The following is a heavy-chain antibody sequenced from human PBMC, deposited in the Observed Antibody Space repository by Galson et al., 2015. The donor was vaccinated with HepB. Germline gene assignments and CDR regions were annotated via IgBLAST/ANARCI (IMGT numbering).Heavy chain of an antibody. D-gene: IGHD4-11*01. V-gene: IGHV1-3*01. CDR2: INAGNGNT. CDR1: GYTFTYYT. Sequence: SVKVSCKASGYTFTYYTIHWLRQAPGQGLEWMGWINAGNGNTKYSQKFQGRVTISGDTSARTAFMELSSLRSEDTAVYYCARSKSYYYYMDVWGEGTTVTVSS. CDR3: ARSKSYYYYMDV. J-gene: IGHJ6*03.